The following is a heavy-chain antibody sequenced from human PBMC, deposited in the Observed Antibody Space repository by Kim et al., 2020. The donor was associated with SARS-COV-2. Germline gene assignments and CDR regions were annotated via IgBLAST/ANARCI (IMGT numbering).Heavy chain of an antibody. Sequence: GGSLRLSCAASGFTFSSYWMHWVRQAPGKGLVWVSRINSDGSSTSYADSVKGRFTISRDNAKNTLYLQMNSLRAEDTAVYYCARDGGTGYGYATTFDYWGQGTLVTVSS. J-gene: IGHJ4*02. CDR2: INSDGSST. V-gene: IGHV3-74*01. CDR3: ARDGGTGYGYATTFDY. CDR1: GFTFSSYW. D-gene: IGHD5-18*01.